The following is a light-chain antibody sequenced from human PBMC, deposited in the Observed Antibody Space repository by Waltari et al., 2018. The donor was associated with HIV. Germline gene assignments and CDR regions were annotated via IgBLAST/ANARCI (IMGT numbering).Light chain of an antibody. CDR3: GTWDSSLNAGV. CDR1: TSTLTNTS. V-gene: IGLV1-51*01. Sequence: QSMLPQPPSLSASPGPRCTCSRSASTSTLTNTSFSCYQHLPGAAPKLVIYDNDNRPSGIPDRFSGSKSGASATLVITGLQTGDEGDYYCGTWDSSLNAGVFGGGTKLTVL. CDR2: DND. J-gene: IGLJ3*02.